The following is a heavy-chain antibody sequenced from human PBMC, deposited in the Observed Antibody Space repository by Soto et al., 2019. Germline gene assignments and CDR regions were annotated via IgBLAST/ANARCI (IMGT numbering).Heavy chain of an antibody. D-gene: IGHD1-7*01. CDR3: ARELELLDAFDI. CDR2: ISSSSSYI. CDR1: GFTFSSYS. V-gene: IGHV3-21*01. Sequence: GGSLRLSCAASGFTFSSYSMNWVRQAPGKGLEWVSSISSSSSYIYYADSVKGRFTISRDNAKNSLYLQMNSLRAEDTAVYYCARELELLDAFDIWGQGTMVTVSS. J-gene: IGHJ3*02.